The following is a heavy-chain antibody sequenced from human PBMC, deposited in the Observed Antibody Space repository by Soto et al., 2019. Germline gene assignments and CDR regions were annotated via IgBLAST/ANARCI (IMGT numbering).Heavy chain of an antibody. J-gene: IGHJ4*02. D-gene: IGHD2-8*02. CDR3: ARGDYGTGGYPFPYFDY. CDR2: INPDSGAT. V-gene: IGHV1-2*02. Sequence: HEHLVQSGAEVKRPGASLKVSCKASGYSFTGYYIHWVRQAPGQGLEWMGWINPDSGATNYAQNFQGRVTLTADPSISTASMDLTSLTSDDTAVYYCARGDYGTGGYPFPYFDYGGQGTLVIVSS. CDR1: GYSFTGYY.